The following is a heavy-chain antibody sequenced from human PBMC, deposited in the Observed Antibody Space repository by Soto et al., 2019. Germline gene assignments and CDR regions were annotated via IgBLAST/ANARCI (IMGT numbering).Heavy chain of an antibody. CDR2: MYNTGST. D-gene: IGHD2-21*02. J-gene: IGHJ6*02. Sequence: QVQLQESGPGLVKPSETLSLTCTVSGGTISRYYWSWIRQPPGKGLEWIGYMYNTGSTVYNPSFKSRVPISVDTSKTQFSLTLNSVTAADTAVYYCARDLWGYCGTDCYPLDVWGQGTTVTVSS. CDR3: ARDLWGYCGTDCYPLDV. V-gene: IGHV4-59*01. CDR1: GGTISRYY.